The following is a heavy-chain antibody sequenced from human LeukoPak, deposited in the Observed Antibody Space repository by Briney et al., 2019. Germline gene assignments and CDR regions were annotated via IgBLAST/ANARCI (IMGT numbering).Heavy chain of an antibody. J-gene: IGHJ6*04. CDR2: ISPYNNQT. Sequence: ASVKVSCKTSGYTFVTYGISWVRQAPGQGLEWMGWISPYNNQTQYSQRLQGRVTVTADTSTHTAYMDLRSLRSDDTAVYFCARDSPHAMDVWGEGTTVIVSS. CDR3: ARDSPHAMDV. V-gene: IGHV1-18*01. CDR1: GYTFVTYG.